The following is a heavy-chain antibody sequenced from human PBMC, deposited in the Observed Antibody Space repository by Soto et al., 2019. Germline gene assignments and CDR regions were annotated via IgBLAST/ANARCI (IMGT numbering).Heavy chain of an antibody. CDR1: GFSFRDNA. CDR2: IRGKAYSGTT. CDR3: ASRDPGTSVDY. V-gene: IGHV3-49*03. Sequence: GGSQRLSCTTSGFSFRDNAMTWFRQAPGKGLEWVGFIRGKAYSGTTEYAASVKGRFTISRDDSKSIAYLQMNSLRTEDTAVYYCASRDPGTSVDYWGQGTLVTVSS. D-gene: IGHD1-7*01. J-gene: IGHJ4*02.